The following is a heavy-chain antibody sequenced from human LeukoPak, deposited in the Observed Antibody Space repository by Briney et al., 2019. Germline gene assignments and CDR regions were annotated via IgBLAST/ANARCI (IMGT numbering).Heavy chain of an antibody. V-gene: IGHV1-2*02. D-gene: IGHD6-13*01. CDR3: ARTYSSSWYNWFDP. CDR1: GYTFTGYY. J-gene: IGHJ5*02. CDR2: INPNSGGT. Sequence: ASVKVSCKASGYTFTGYYTHWVRQAPGQGLEWMGWINPNSGGTNYAQRFQGRVTMTRDTSISTAYMELSRLRSDDTAVYYCARTYSSSWYNWFDPWGQGTLVTVSS.